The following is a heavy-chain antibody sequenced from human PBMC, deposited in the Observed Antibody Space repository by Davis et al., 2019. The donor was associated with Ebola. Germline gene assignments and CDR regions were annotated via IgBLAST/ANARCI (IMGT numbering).Heavy chain of an antibody. CDR3: ARDTTWNYCSGGSCYSASQNNWFDP. D-gene: IGHD2-15*01. CDR2: IYYSGST. CDR1: GGSISSGGYY. Sequence: MPSETLSLTCTVSGGSISSGGYYWSWIRQHPGKGLEWIGYIYYSGSTYYNPSLKSRVTISVDTSKNQFSLKLSSVTAADTAVYYCARDTTWNYCSGGSCYSASQNNWFDPWGQGTLVTVSS. J-gene: IGHJ5*02. V-gene: IGHV4-31*03.